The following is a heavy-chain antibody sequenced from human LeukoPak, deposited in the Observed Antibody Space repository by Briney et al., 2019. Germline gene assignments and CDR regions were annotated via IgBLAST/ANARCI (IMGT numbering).Heavy chain of an antibody. Sequence: ASVKVSCKASGYTFTGYYMHWVRQAPGQGLEWMGRINPNSGGTNYAQKFQGRVTMTRDTSISTAYMELSRLRSDDTAVYYCARERGSIAARIRFVYYFDYWGQGTLVTVSS. CDR3: ARERGSIAARIRFVYYFDY. V-gene: IGHV1-2*06. CDR1: GYTFTGYY. D-gene: IGHD6-6*01. CDR2: INPNSGGT. J-gene: IGHJ4*02.